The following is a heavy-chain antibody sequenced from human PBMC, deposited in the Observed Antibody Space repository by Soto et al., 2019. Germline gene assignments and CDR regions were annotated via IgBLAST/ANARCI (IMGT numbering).Heavy chain of an antibody. Sequence: QVQLVESGGGVVQAGRSLRLSCAASGFAFSTYGMHWVRQAPGKGLEWVAVISYDGTNKNYADSVEGRFTISRDNSKNTLYLHVNSLRGADTSVYYCATELQRGLASLDYWGQGTLVTVSS. CDR2: ISYDGTNK. V-gene: IGHV3-30*03. D-gene: IGHD1-1*01. CDR1: GFAFSTYG. CDR3: ATELQRGLASLDY. J-gene: IGHJ4*02.